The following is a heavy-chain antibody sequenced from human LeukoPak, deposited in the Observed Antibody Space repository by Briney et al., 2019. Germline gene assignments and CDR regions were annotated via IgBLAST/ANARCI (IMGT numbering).Heavy chain of an antibody. Sequence: ASVKASCKASGYTFTGYYMHWVRQAPGQGLEWMGWIDPNSGGTNYAQTFQGRVTITRDTSISTAYMEVNRLRSDDTAMYYCAKVAEWGSSWYYFDYWGQGTLVTVSS. J-gene: IGHJ4*02. CDR2: IDPNSGGT. D-gene: IGHD6-13*01. V-gene: IGHV1-2*02. CDR1: GYTFTGYY. CDR3: AKVAEWGSSWYYFDY.